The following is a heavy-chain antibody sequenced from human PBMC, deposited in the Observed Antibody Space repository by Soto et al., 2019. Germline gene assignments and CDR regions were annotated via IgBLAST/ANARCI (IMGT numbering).Heavy chain of an antibody. D-gene: IGHD3-3*01. Sequence: GESLKISCAASGFIVSSHYMCWVRQAPGKGLEWVSVIHSSGATMYAESVRGRFTISRDNSQSTVHLQMNSLRVDDTAVYYCAREARDRSGYYNIDHWGQGTLVTVSS. V-gene: IGHV3-53*01. J-gene: IGHJ4*02. CDR1: GFIVSSHY. CDR2: IHSSGAT. CDR3: AREARDRSGYYNIDH.